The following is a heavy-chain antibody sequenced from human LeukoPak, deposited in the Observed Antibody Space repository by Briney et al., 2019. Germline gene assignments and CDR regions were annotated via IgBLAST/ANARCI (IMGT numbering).Heavy chain of an antibody. CDR1: GFTFSSYA. CDR2: ISGSGGST. J-gene: IGHJ2*01. V-gene: IGHV3-23*01. CDR3: AGYYDSSGYYFDWYFDL. Sequence: EAGGPLRLSCAASGFTFSSYAMSWVRQAPGKGLEWVSAISGSGGSTYYADSVKGRFTISRDNSKNTLYLQMNSLRAEDTAVYYCAGYYDSSGYYFDWYFDLWGRGTLVTVSS. D-gene: IGHD3-22*01.